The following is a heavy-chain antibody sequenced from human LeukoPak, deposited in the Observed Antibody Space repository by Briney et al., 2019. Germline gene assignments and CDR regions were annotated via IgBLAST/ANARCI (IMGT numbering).Heavy chain of an antibody. J-gene: IGHJ4*02. CDR1: GGSFSGYY. D-gene: IGHD1-26*01. V-gene: IGHV4-34*01. Sequence: SETLSLTCAVYGGSFSGYYWSWIRQPPGKGLEWIGEINHSGSTNYNPSLKSRVTISVDTSKNQFSLKLSSVTAADTAVYYCANTRIRVGAKLRVLPYYFDYWGQGTLVTVSS. CDR3: ANTRIRVGAKLRVLPYYFDY. CDR2: INHSGST.